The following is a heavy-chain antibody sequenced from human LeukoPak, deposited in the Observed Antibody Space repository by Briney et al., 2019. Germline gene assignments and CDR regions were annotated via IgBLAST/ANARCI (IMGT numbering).Heavy chain of an antibody. D-gene: IGHD3-3*01. J-gene: IGHJ6*03. CDR1: GGSISSSNYY. Sequence: PSETLSLTCTVSGGSISSSNYYWGWIRQPPGKGLEWIGSINYNGNTYYNPSLKSRVTISVDTSKTQFSLKLSSVTAADTAVYYCARVPSKSRYYDFWSGYSDWGTYYMDVWGKGTTVTVPS. V-gene: IGHV4-39*07. CDR3: ARVPSKSRYYDFWSGYSDWGTYYMDV. CDR2: INYNGNT.